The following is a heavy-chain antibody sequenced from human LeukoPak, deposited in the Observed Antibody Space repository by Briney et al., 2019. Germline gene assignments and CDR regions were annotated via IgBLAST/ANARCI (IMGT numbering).Heavy chain of an antibody. J-gene: IGHJ5*02. CDR2: ISAYNGNT. D-gene: IGHD3-16*02. CDR3: ARFLEYVWGRFRYSLYH. Sequence: ASVKVSCKASGYTFTSYGISWVRQAPGQGLEWMGWISAYNGNTNYAQKLQGRVTMTTDTSTSTAYMELRSLRSDGTAVYYCARFLEYVWGRFRYSLYHWGQGTLVTVSS. V-gene: IGHV1-18*01. CDR1: GYTFTSYG.